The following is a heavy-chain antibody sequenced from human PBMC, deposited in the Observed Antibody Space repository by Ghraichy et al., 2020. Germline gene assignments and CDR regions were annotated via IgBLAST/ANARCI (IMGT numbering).Heavy chain of an antibody. J-gene: IGHJ4*02. V-gene: IGHV4-31*03. Sequence: SQTLSLTCTVSGDSINKTSYFWTWIRQPPGKGLEWIDYTHYSGSTNYNSSLQSRVSISVDTSKNQFSLRLTSVTAADTAVYYCAALAIGYSLDYWGQGTLVPVSS. CDR1: GDSINKTSYF. CDR2: THYSGST. D-gene: IGHD5-24*01. CDR3: AALAIGYSLDY.